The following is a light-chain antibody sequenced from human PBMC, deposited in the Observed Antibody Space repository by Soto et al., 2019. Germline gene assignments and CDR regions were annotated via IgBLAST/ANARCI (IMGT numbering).Light chain of an antibody. CDR3: QQRSNWPST. V-gene: IGKV3-11*01. J-gene: IGKJ4*01. CDR1: QSVSSY. CDR2: DAS. Sequence: EIVLTQSPSSLSLSAGDRATISCRASQSVSSYLAWYQQKPGQAPRLLIYDASNMATGIPARFSGSGSGTDFTLTISSLEPEDFAVYYCQQRSNWPSTFGGGTKVEIK.